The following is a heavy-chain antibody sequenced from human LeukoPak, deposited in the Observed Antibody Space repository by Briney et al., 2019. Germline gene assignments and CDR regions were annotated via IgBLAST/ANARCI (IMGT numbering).Heavy chain of an antibody. CDR3: AREVEMATNRYYYFYYMDV. Sequence: PGGSLRLSCAASRFTFSSYCMHWVRQAPGKGLEWVSGINWNGGSTGYADSVKGRFTISRDNAKNSLYLQMNSLRAEDTALYYCAREVEMATNRYYYFYYMDVWGKGTTVTVSS. D-gene: IGHD5-24*01. V-gene: IGHV3-20*04. CDR2: INWNGGST. CDR1: RFTFSSYC. J-gene: IGHJ6*03.